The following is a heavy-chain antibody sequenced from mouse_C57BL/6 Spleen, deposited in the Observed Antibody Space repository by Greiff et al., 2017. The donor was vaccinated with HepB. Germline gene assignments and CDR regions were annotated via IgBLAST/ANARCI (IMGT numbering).Heavy chain of an antibody. CDR1: GYSITSGYD. CDR2: ISYSGST. CDR3: ARESVVGGMDY. Sequence: VQLKESGPGMVKPSQSLSLTCTVTGYSITSGYDWHWIRHFPGNKLEWMGYISYSGSTNYNPSLKSRISITHDTSKNHFFLKLNSVTTEDTATYYCARESVVGGMDYWGQGTSVTVSS. J-gene: IGHJ4*01. D-gene: IGHD1-1*01. V-gene: IGHV3-1*01.